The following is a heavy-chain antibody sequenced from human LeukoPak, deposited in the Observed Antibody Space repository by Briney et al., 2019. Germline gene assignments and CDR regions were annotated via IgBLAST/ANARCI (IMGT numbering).Heavy chain of an antibody. Sequence: PSETLSLICTVSGGSISSSYWSWIRQPPGKGLEWIGYIYYSGSTYYKPSLRSRVTMSVDTSKNQLSLKLSSVTAADTAVYHCARQVTAAAGTNWFDPWGQGTLVTVSS. D-gene: IGHD6-13*01. J-gene: IGHJ5*02. CDR1: GGSISSSY. CDR3: ARQVTAAAGTNWFDP. V-gene: IGHV4-59*08. CDR2: IYYSGST.